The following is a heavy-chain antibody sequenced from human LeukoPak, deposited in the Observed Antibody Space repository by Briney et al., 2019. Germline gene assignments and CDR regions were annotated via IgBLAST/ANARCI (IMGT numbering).Heavy chain of an antibody. J-gene: IGHJ3*02. CDR1: GFNFKAYA. V-gene: IGHV3-74*01. CDR2: ILRDGTYT. Sequence: GGSLRLSCVASGFNFKAYAMSWVRQAPGKGPVWVSRILRDGTYTTYADSVKGRFTISRDNAKNTLYLQMNSLRVEDTAIYYCARDDQFDIWGQGTMVTVSS. CDR3: ARDDQFDI.